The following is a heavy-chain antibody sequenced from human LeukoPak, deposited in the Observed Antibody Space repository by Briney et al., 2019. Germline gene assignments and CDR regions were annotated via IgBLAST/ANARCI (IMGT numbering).Heavy chain of an antibody. V-gene: IGHV3-73*01. CDR3: TRLGEYSGSYLAY. J-gene: IGHJ4*02. CDR1: GFTFSGSA. D-gene: IGHD1-26*01. Sequence: GGSLRLSCAASGFTFSGSAVHWVRQASGRGLEWVGRIRSKANSYATTYAASVKGRFNISRDDSKSTAYLQMNSLKTEDTAVYYCTRLGEYSGSYLAYWGQGTLVTVSS. CDR2: IRSKANSYAT.